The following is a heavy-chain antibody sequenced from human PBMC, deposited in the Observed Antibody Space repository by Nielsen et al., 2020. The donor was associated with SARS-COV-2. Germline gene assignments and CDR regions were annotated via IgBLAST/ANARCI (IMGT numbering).Heavy chain of an antibody. J-gene: IGHJ4*02. CDR1: GFTFRSYA. V-gene: IGHV3-33*04. D-gene: IGHD6-19*01. CDR3: TRDPPDSGWALDY. CDR2: IWRGGNYK. Sequence: GESLKISCAASGFTFRSYAMHWVRQAPGKGLEWVAMIWRGGNYKFYPDSVRGRFTISRDDSKNLVSLQMESLRVEDTALYYCTRDPPDSGWALDYWGQGIPVTVSS.